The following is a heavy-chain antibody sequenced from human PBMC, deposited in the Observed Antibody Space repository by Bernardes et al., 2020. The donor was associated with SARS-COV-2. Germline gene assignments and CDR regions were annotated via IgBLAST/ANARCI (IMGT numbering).Heavy chain of an antibody. CDR3: AKVSGLWELQNLLLDY. Sequence: GGSLRLSCAASGFTFSSYAMSWVRQAPGKGLEWVSAISGSGGSTYYADSVKGRFTISRDNSKNTLYLQMNSLRAEDTAVYYCAKVSGLWELQNLLLDYWGQGTLVTVSS. V-gene: IGHV3-23*01. CDR1: GFTFSSYA. D-gene: IGHD1-26*01. CDR2: ISGSGGST. J-gene: IGHJ4*02.